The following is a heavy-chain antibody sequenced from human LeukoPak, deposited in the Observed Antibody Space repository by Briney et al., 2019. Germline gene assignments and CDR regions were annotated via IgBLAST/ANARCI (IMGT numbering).Heavy chain of an antibody. D-gene: IGHD4-17*01. Sequence: SSETLSLTCAAYGGSFSGYYWSWIRQPPGKGLEWIGEINHSGSTNYNPSLKSRVTISVDTSKNQFSLKLSSVTAADTAVYYCARGGNYGIIETNWFDPWGQGTLVTVSS. CDR2: INHSGST. CDR1: GGSFSGYY. V-gene: IGHV4-34*01. J-gene: IGHJ5*02. CDR3: ARGGNYGIIETNWFDP.